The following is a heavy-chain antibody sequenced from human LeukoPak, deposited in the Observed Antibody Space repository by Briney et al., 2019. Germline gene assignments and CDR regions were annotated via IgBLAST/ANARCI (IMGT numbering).Heavy chain of an antibody. D-gene: IGHD7-27*01. J-gene: IGHJ4*02. CDR3: ARGSNWGDY. Sequence: PSETLSLTCTVSGGSISSGGYYWSWIRQPPGKGLEWIGYFSNSGTNNYKPSLKGRVTMSVDTSKNQFSLKLSSVTAADTAVYYCARGSNWGDYWGQGTLVTVSS. V-gene: IGHV4-61*08. CDR1: GGSISSGGYY. CDR2: FSNSGTN.